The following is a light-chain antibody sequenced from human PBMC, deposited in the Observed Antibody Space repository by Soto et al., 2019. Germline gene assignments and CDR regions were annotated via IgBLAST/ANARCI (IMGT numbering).Light chain of an antibody. CDR1: QSISSW. CDR2: KAS. CDR3: QQYNSYSWT. Sequence: DIQMTQSPSTLSASVGDRVTITCRASQSISSWLAWYQQKPGKAPKLLIYKASSLESGVPSRFSGSGSGTEFTRTISSLQPDDFATNYCQQYNSYSWTCGQGTKVEIK. J-gene: IGKJ1*01. V-gene: IGKV1-5*03.